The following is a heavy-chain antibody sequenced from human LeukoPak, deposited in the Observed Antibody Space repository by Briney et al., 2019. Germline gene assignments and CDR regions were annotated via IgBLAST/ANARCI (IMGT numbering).Heavy chain of an antibody. Sequence: KASETLPLTCTVSGGSISIHYWSWIRQPPGKGLEWIGYIYYSGSTNYNPSLKSRVTISVDTSKNQFSLKLSSMTAADTAVYYCARQWAATMIRSRNYGMDVWGQGTTVTVSS. J-gene: IGHJ6*02. D-gene: IGHD2-15*01. CDR1: GGSISIHY. CDR3: ARQWAATMIRSRNYGMDV. V-gene: IGHV4-59*08. CDR2: IYYSGST.